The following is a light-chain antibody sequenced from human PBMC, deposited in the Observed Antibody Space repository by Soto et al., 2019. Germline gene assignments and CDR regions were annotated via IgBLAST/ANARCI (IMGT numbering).Light chain of an antibody. V-gene: IGKV1-39*01. CDR2: GAS. J-gene: IGKJ4*01. CDR1: QNIYDY. CDR3: QQTYSSLRT. Sequence: DIQMTQSPSSLSASVGDRVTVTCRASQNIYDYLNWYQQKPGKAPKLLIYGASSLQSGVPSRFSGSGSGTDFTLTISSLQPEDFVTYYCQQTYSSLRTFGGGTKVEVK.